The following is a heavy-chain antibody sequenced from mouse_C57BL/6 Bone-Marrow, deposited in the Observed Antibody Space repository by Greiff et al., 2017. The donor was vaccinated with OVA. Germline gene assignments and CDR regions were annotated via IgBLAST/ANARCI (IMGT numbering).Heavy chain of an antibody. V-gene: IGHV14-3*01. J-gene: IGHJ4*01. Sequence: VHVKQSVAELVRPGASVKLSCTASGFNIKNTYMHWVKQRPEQGLEWIGRIDPANGNTKYAPKFQGKATITADTSSNTAYLQLSSLTSEDTAIYYCARGTAQAPYAMDYWGQGTSVTVSS. D-gene: IGHD3-2*02. CDR1: GFNIKNTY. CDR3: ARGTAQAPYAMDY. CDR2: IDPANGNT.